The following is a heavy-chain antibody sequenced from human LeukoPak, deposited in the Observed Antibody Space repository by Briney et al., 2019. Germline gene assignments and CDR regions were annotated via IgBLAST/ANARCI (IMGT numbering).Heavy chain of an antibody. Sequence: SETLSLTCTVSGVSITNYYWAWIRQPAGKGLEWIGRMYISGSTNYNPSLKSRVSISIDETKNQFSLKLRSVTAADTAIYYCARDYLVGAPLDSWGQGTLVTVSS. V-gene: IGHV4-4*07. CDR2: MYISGST. J-gene: IGHJ4*02. CDR3: ARDYLVGAPLDS. D-gene: IGHD1-26*01. CDR1: GVSITNYY.